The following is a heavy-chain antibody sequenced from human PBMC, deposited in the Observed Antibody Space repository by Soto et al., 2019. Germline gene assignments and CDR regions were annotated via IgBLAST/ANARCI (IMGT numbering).Heavy chain of an antibody. V-gene: IGHV3-23*01. D-gene: IGHD6-13*01. CDR2: ISGSGGST. CDR1: GFTFSSYA. CDR3: AKLGLTESDIAAAGPYFEY. Sequence: PGGSLRLSCAASGFTFSSYAMSWVRQAPGKGLEWVSAISGSGGSTYYADSVKGRFTISRDNSKNTLYLQMNSLRAEDTAVYYCAKLGLTESDIAAAGPYFEYWGQGTLVTVSS. J-gene: IGHJ4*02.